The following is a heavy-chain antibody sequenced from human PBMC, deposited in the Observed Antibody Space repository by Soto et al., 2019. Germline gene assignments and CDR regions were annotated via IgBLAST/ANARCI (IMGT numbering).Heavy chain of an antibody. D-gene: IGHD2-21*02. CDR2: INAGNGNT. CDR1: GYTFTSYA. J-gene: IGHJ4*02. Sequence: ASVKVSCKASGYTFTSYAMHWVRQAPGQRLEWMGWINAGNGNTKYSQKFQGRVTITRDTSASTAYMELSSLRSEDTAVYYCARGGGIVVVTTPYDHWRQGTLVTVSS. CDR3: ARGGGIVVVTTPYDH. V-gene: IGHV1-3*01.